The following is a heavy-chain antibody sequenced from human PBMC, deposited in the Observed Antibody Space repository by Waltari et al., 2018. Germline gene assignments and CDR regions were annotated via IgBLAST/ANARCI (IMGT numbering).Heavy chain of an antibody. D-gene: IGHD3-22*01. CDR1: GGSLSSGGYY. V-gene: IGHV4-30-2*01. Sequence: QVQLQESGPGLVKPSQTLSLTFTVPGGSLSSGGYYWSWLRPPPGKGLEWIGYLYHSGSTYYNPSLKSRVTISVDRSKNQFSLKLSSVTAADTAVYYCARYTRSSMIVVPMGFDYWGQGTLVTVSS. CDR3: ARYTRSSMIVVPMGFDY. CDR2: LYHSGST. J-gene: IGHJ4*02.